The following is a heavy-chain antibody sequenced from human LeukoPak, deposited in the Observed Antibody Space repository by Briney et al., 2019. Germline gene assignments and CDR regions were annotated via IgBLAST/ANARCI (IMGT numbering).Heavy chain of an antibody. CDR2: ISSSSIYI. D-gene: IGHD2-2*01. Sequence: GGSLRLSCAASGFSFSGYSMNWVRQAPGKGLEWVSSISSSSIYIYNADSVKGRFTISRDNAKNSLYLQMNSLRVEDTAVYYCARVTTRYCSRTSCFLDYYYYYMDVWGKGTTVTVSS. CDR3: ARVTTRYCSRTSCFLDYYYYYMDV. CDR1: GFSFSGYS. J-gene: IGHJ6*03. V-gene: IGHV3-21*06.